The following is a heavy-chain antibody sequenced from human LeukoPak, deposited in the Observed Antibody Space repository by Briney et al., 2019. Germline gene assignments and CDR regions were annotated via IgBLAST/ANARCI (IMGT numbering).Heavy chain of an antibody. CDR2: IYSGGST. D-gene: IGHD3-22*01. Sequence: QPGGSLRLSCAASGFTVSSNYMSWVRQAPGKGLEWVSIIYSGGSTYYADSVKGRFTISRDNSKNTLYLQMNSLRAEDTAVYYCAGHYYDSGGNRHYFDYWGQGALVTVSS. CDR3: AGHYYDSGGNRHYFDY. V-gene: IGHV3-53*01. CDR1: GFTVSSNY. J-gene: IGHJ4*02.